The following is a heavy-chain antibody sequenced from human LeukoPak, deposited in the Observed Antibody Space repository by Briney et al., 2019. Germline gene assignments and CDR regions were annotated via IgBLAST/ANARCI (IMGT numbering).Heavy chain of an antibody. J-gene: IGHJ4*02. CDR3: AKDDRIQTRRYSYNY. D-gene: IGHD5-18*01. CDR2: ISGSGGGT. V-gene: IGHV3-23*01. Sequence: GGSLRLSCAASGFTFSSYGMSWVRQAPGKGLEWVSAISGSGGGTYYADSVKGRFTISRDNSMNTLYLQMNSLRAEDTAVYYCAKDDRIQTRRYSYNYWGQGTLVTVSS. CDR1: GFTFSSYG.